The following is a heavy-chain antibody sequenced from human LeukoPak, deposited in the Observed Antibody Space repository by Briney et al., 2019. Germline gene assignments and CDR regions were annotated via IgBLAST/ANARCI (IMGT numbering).Heavy chain of an antibody. CDR3: ARDHLLGSKGPFDY. V-gene: IGHV1-3*01. J-gene: IGHJ4*02. CDR1: GYTFTSYA. CDR2: INAGNGNT. Sequence: ASVKVSCKASGYTFTSYAMHWVRQAPGQRLEWMGWINAGNGNTKYSQKFQGRVTMTTDTSTSTAYMELRSLRSDDTAVYYCARDHLLGSKGPFDYWGQGTLVTVSS. D-gene: IGHD1-26*01.